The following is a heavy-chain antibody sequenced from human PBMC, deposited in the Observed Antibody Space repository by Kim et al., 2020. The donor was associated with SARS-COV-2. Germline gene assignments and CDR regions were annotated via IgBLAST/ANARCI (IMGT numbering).Heavy chain of an antibody. CDR2: IYYSGST. CDR3: ARDGRNYNGMDV. Sequence: SETLSLTCTVSGGSVSSGSYYWSWIRQPPGKGLEWIGYIYYSGSTNYNPSLKSRVTISVDTSKNQFSLKLSSVTAADTAVYYCARDGRNYNGMDVWGQGTTVTVSS. CDR1: GGSVSSGSYY. J-gene: IGHJ6*02. V-gene: IGHV4-61*01. D-gene: IGHD1-26*01.